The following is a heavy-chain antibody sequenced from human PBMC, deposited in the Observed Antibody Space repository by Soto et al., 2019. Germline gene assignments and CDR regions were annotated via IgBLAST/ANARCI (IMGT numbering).Heavy chain of an antibody. Sequence: EVQLVESGGGLVKPGGSLTLSCVASGFTFSNYTMNWVRQAPGKGLEWVSSISRSSRNIYYADSVKGRFTISRDNAKNALYLHMNSLRAGDTAVYYCARDLKVAGTNSFYYYGMDVWGQGTTVTVSS. V-gene: IGHV3-21*01. CDR3: ARDLKVAGTNSFYYYGMDV. J-gene: IGHJ6*02. D-gene: IGHD6-19*01. CDR1: GFTFSNYT. CDR2: ISRSSRNI.